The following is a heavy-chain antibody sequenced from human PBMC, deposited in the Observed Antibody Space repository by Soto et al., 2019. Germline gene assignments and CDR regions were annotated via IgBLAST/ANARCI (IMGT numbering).Heavy chain of an antibody. CDR1: GFTFTTYW. J-gene: IGHJ4*02. Sequence: EVQLVESGGGLVQPGGSLRLSCAASGFTFTTYWMSWVRQAPGKGLEWVANINQEGSEEYYVDSVKGRFTISRDNAKNSLYLQMSSLRDDDTAVYYCAKAPRGSGRDYYFDDWGQGTLTTVSS. CDR3: AKAPRGSGRDYYFDD. CDR2: INQEGSEE. D-gene: IGHD3-10*01. V-gene: IGHV3-7*05.